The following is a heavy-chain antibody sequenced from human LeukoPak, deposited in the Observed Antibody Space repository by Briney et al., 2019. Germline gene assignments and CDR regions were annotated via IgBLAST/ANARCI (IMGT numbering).Heavy chain of an antibody. CDR1: GFTFDDYG. J-gene: IGHJ3*02. CDR3: ARPRGDYGESIDAFDI. CDR2: LNWNGGST. D-gene: IGHD4-17*01. Sequence: GGSLRLSCAASGFTFDDYGMSWVRQSPGKWLEWVSGLNWNGGSTGYAVSVKGQLTIARDNTKNFLYLQTDRLRVQGPVLHFCARPRGDYGESIDAFDIWGQGTMVTVSS. V-gene: IGHV3-20*04.